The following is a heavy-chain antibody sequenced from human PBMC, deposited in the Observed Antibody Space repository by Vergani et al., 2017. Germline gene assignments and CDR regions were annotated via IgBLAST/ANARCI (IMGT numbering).Heavy chain of an antibody. CDR3: ARDRYYHGSGSDPYFYYYGLDV. Sequence: EVQLVESGGGLVKRGGSLRLSCAASGFTFSSYSMNWARQAPGKGLEWVSSISSSSSYIHYSDSLKGRYTISGDNAKSSLYLQMNNLRAEDTGVYYCARDRYYHGSGSDPYFYYYGLDVWGQGTVVTVSS. V-gene: IGHV3-21*03. CDR2: ISSSSSYI. D-gene: IGHD3-10*01. CDR1: GFTFSSYS. J-gene: IGHJ6*02.